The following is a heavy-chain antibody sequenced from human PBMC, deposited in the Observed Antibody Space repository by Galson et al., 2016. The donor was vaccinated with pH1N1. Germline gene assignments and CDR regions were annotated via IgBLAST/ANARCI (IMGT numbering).Heavy chain of an antibody. J-gene: IGHJ4*02. CDR1: GFSFSSYW. D-gene: IGHD1-26*01. CDR3: ARDLCGREDY. Sequence: SLRLSCATSGFSFSSYWFHWVRQDPAKGLVWVARIDEDGETTNYADSVRGRFTIYRDNAKITLYLEMNSLRAEDTAVYYCARDLCGREDYWGQGTLVTVSS. CDR2: IDEDGETT. V-gene: IGHV3-74*01.